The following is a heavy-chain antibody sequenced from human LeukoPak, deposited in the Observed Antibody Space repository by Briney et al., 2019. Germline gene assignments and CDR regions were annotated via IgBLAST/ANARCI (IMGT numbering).Heavy chain of an antibody. CDR2: IWYDGSNK. CDR3: ARAVCDSSAYCLFDY. Sequence: LAGGSLRLSCAASGFTFSGYGMHWVRQAPGKGLEWVAVIWYDGSNKYYADSVKGRFTIARDNPKYTLYLQMNSLRAEDTAVYYCARAVCDSSAYCLFDYWGQGTLVTVSS. CDR1: GFTFSGYG. J-gene: IGHJ4*02. V-gene: IGHV3-33*01. D-gene: IGHD3-22*01.